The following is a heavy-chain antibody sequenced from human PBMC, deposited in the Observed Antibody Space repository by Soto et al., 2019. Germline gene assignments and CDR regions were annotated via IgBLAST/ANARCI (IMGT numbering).Heavy chain of an antibody. V-gene: IGHV3-30*03. CDR1: GFTLSNYG. Sequence: GRSLRLSCVVFGFTLSNYGMHWVRQAPGRGLEWVAAISYDGSNKYHAHSVKGRFTISRDNYKIRLPVQMTSLRTEATAVYYCARAPLYYNSFGPLDYGGQGTLSPSPQ. CDR2: ISYDGSNK. CDR3: ARAPLYYNSFGPLDY. D-gene: IGHD3-22*01. J-gene: IGHJ4*02.